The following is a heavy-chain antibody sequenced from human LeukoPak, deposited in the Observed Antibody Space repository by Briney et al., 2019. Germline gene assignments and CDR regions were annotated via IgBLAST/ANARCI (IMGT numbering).Heavy chain of an antibody. CDR1: GFTFSGHA. Sequence: GRSLRLSCVASGFTFSGHAIHWVRQAPGKGLEWVAAISYDGSDKYYSESVKGRSTISRDNSNNMVYLLMDNLGAEDTAVYFCAREPRDYSGGWFDPWGQGTLVTVSS. J-gene: IGHJ5*02. V-gene: IGHV3-30-3*01. CDR2: ISYDGSDK. D-gene: IGHD1-26*01. CDR3: AREPRDYSGGWFDP.